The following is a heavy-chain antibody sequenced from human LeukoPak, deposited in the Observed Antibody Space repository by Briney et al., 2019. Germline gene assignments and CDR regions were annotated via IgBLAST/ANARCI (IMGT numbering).Heavy chain of an antibody. CDR2: ISYTGTT. CDR3: AKQTYCGTSACFGFDS. V-gene: IGHV4-39*01. J-gene: IGHJ4*02. CDR1: GDSIRSSGYH. Sequence: SETLSLTCNVSGDSIRSSGYHGGWLRQPPGKGLEWIGSISYTGTTYYNPSLKSRVTISADTSKNHFSLKLSSVTAADTAVYYCAKQTYCGTSACFGFDSWGRGTLVNVSS. D-gene: IGHD2-21*01.